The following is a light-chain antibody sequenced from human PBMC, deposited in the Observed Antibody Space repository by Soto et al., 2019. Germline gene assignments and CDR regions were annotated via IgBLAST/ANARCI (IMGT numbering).Light chain of an antibody. CDR2: WAS. CDR3: QQYESTPPT. V-gene: IGKV4-1*01. Sequence: DIVMTQSPDSLAVSLGERATINCKSSQSVLYSSNNKNYLAWYQQRPGQPPKLLIYWASTRESGVPDRFSGSGSGTDFTITITSLQAEDVAVSYCQQYESTPPTFGQGTKWEIK. J-gene: IGKJ2*01. CDR1: QSVLYSSNNKNY.